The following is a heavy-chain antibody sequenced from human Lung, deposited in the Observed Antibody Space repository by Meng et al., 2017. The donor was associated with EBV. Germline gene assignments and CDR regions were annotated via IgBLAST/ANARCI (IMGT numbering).Heavy chain of an antibody. CDR2: TYTMSKWYN. CDR1: GDSVSSNSAA. Sequence: AQLVQSAPGLVKPPQTPSLICDISGDSVSSNSAAWNWIRQSPLRGLEWLGRTYTMSKWYNDYAVSVKSRISINPDTSKNQFSLQLNSVTPEDTAVYYCARATSGFDSWGPGTMVTVSS. J-gene: IGHJ4*02. D-gene: IGHD2-2*01. V-gene: IGHV6-1*01. CDR3: ARATSGFDS.